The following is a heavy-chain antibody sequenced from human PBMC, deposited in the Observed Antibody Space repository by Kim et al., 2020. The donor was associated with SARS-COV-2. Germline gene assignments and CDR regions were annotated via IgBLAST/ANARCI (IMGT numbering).Heavy chain of an antibody. V-gene: IGHV4-39*01. CDR3: ARRSGSYYVFDY. Sequence: YSNPSPTGRVTISVDTSKNQFSLKLSSVTAADTAVYYCARRSGSYYVFDYWGQGTLVTVSS. D-gene: IGHD1-26*01. J-gene: IGHJ4*02.